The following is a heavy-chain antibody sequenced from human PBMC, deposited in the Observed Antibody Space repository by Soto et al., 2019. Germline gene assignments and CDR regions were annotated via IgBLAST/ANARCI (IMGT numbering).Heavy chain of an antibody. CDR3: ARIVVPAGYYYYYMDV. CDR2: IYCTGSS. V-gene: IGHV4-39*01. Sequence: SETLSLTCTVSGASISSSGHFWGWIRQSPGKGLEWIGTIYCTGSSYYNPSLKSRVTISVDTSKNRFSLNLSSVTAADMAVYYCARIVVPAGYYYYYMDVWGKGTTVTVSS. J-gene: IGHJ6*03. D-gene: IGHD2-2*01. CDR1: GASISSSGHF.